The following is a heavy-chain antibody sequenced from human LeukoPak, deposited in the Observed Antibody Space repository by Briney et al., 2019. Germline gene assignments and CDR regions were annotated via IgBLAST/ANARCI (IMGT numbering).Heavy chain of an antibody. CDR2: IYHSGST. D-gene: IGHD2-2*01. CDR3: ARVVVVPAAMINWFDP. Sequence: PSETLSLTCAGSGYSISSGYYWGWIRQPPGKGLEWIGSIYHSGSTYYNPSLKSRVTISVDTSKNQFPLKLSSVTAADTAVYYCARVVVVPAAMINWFDPWGQGTLVTVSS. CDR1: GYSISSGYY. J-gene: IGHJ5*02. V-gene: IGHV4-38-2*01.